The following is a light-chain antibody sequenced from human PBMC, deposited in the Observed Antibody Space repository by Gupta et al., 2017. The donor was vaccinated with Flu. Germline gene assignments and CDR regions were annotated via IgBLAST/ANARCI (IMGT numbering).Light chain of an antibody. Sequence: SALTQPASVSGAPGQSITISCTGTSSDVGSYYNVSWYQQHPGKAPKLMIYDLSNRPSGVPNRFSGSKSDTTASLTSTGLQAEDEADYYCHSYNSNRAREVFGGGTKLTVL. J-gene: IGLJ2*01. CDR2: DLS. CDR3: HSYNSNRAREV. V-gene: IGLV2-14*01. CDR1: SSDVGSYYN.